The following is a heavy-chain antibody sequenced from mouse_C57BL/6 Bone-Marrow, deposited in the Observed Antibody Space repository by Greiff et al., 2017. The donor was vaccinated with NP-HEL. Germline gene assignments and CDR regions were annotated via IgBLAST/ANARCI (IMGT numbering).Heavy chain of an antibody. CDR2: IYPGSGNT. D-gene: IGHD1-1*02. CDR3: ARGLWVYYAMDY. V-gene: IGHV1-66*01. CDR1: GYSFTSYY. J-gene: IGHJ4*01. Sequence: QVQLQQSGPELVKPGASVKISCKASGYSFTSYYIHWVKQRPGQGLEWIGWIYPGSGNTKYNEKFKGKATLTADTSSSTAYMQLSSLTSEDSAVYYCARGLWVYYAMDYWGQGTSVTVSS.